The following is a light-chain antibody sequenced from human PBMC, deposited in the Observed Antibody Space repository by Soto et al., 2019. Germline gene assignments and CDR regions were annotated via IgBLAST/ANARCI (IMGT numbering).Light chain of an antibody. CDR3: QQYGSSPLFT. CDR2: GAS. Sequence: EIVLTQSPGTLSLSPGERATLSCRASQSVSSSYLAWYQQKPGQAPRLLIYGASSRATGMPDRFSGSGSGTDFTLIISRLEPEDFAVYYCQQYGSSPLFTFGPGTKVDIK. CDR1: QSVSSSY. J-gene: IGKJ3*01. V-gene: IGKV3-20*01.